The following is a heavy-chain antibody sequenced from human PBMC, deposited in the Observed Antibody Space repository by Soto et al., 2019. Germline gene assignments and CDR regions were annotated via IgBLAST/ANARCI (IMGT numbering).Heavy chain of an antibody. D-gene: IGHD3-3*01. V-gene: IGHV4-39*07. Sequence: PSETLSLTCSVSGGSVTNDDYYWGWIRQPPGKGLEWIGSMYFTGNTYYNPSLKSRVTISVDTSKNQFSLKLSSVTAADTAVYYCASQKKLRFLEWFHPHTFDYWGQGTLVTVSS. CDR2: MYFTGNT. J-gene: IGHJ4*02. CDR3: ASQKKLRFLEWFHPHTFDY. CDR1: GGSVTNDDYY.